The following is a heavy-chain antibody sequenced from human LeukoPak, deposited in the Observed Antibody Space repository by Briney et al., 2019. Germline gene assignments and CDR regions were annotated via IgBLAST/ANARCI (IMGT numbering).Heavy chain of an antibody. D-gene: IGHD4-17*01. Sequence: GGSLRLSCAASGFTFSNAWMSWVRQAPGKGLECVGRNKSKTDGGTTDYAASVKGRFTISRDDSKNTVDLQMNSLKTEDTAVYYCTTYSTVNNYRGYWCFDLWGRGTLVTVSS. CDR3: TTYSTVNNYRGYWCFDL. J-gene: IGHJ2*01. V-gene: IGHV3-15*01. CDR2: NKSKTDGGTT. CDR1: GFTFSNAW.